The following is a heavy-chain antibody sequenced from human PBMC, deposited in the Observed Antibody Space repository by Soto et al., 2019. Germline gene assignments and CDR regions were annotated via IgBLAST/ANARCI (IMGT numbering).Heavy chain of an antibody. CDR3: ARIKAIMITFGGVIEYGMDV. J-gene: IGHJ6*02. D-gene: IGHD3-16*02. CDR1: GFSLSTSGMC. Sequence: SGPTLVNPTQTLTLTCTFSGFSLSTSGMCVSWIRQPPGKALEWLARIDWDDDKYYSTSLKTRLTISKDTSKNQVVLTMTNMDPVDTATYYCARIKAIMITFGGVIEYGMDVWGQGTTVTVSS. V-gene: IGHV2-70*11. CDR2: IDWDDDK.